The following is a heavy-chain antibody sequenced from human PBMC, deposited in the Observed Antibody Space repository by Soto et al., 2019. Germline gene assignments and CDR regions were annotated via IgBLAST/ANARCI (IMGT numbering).Heavy chain of an antibody. Sequence: QVQLQESGPGLVKPSQTLSLTCTVSGGSISTVNYWWSWIRQSPDMGLEWIGHLYNGGSTYNNPSLESRVTMSVYTSKNQLSLTFSSVSAADTAVYYCARGPSGDKVDSWGQGTLVTVSS. CDR2: LYNGGST. J-gene: IGHJ4*02. CDR1: GGSISTVNYW. V-gene: IGHV4-30-4*01. D-gene: IGHD7-27*01. CDR3: ARGPSGDKVDS.